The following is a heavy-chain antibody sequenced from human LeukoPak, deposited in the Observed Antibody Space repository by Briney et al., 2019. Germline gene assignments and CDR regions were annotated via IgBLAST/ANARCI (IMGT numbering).Heavy chain of an antibody. CDR1: GYTFTSYY. V-gene: IGHV1-46*01. CDR3: ARMEVEAETDYYYYYGMDV. Sequence: ASVKVSCKASGYTFTSYYMHWVRQAPGQGLEWMGIINPSGGSTSYAQKFQGRVTMTRDTSTSTVYMELSSLRSEDTAVYYCARMEVEAETDYYYYYGMDVWGQGTTVTVSS. J-gene: IGHJ6*02. CDR2: INPSGGST. D-gene: IGHD1-26*01.